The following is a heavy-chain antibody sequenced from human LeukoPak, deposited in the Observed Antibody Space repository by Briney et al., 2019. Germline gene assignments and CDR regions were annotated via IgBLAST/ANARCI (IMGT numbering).Heavy chain of an antibody. V-gene: IGHV1-69*05. CDR1: GGTFSIYA. J-gene: IGHJ5*02. CDR3: ARSLDSSSLSGNWFEP. Sequence: SVKLSCKASGGTFSIYAISWVRHAPGQGLERMGGIISIFGTAKYAQKCQGRVTITTQESTSTAYMERSSLRSEETAVYYCARSLDSSSLSGNWFEPWGQGTLVTVSS. D-gene: IGHD6-6*01. CDR2: IISIFGTA.